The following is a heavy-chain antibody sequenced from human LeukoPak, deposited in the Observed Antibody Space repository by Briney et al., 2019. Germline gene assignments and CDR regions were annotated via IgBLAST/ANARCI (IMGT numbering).Heavy chain of an antibody. Sequence: GESLKISCKGSGYSFTTSWIGWVRQMPGKGLEWMGIIYVGDSDTRYSPSFQGQVTISADKSINTPYLQWSSLKASDTAMYYCARQPRTPLAWDRGSWYFDYWGQGTLVTVSS. D-gene: IGHD1-1*01. CDR3: ARQPRTPLAWDRGSWYFDY. CDR2: IYVGDSDT. CDR1: GYSFTTSW. V-gene: IGHV5-51*01. J-gene: IGHJ4*02.